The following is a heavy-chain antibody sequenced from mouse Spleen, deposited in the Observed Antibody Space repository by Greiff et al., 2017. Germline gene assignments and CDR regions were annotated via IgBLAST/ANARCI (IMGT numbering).Heavy chain of an antibody. CDR3: ARDGDGSFDY. CDR2: IRNKANGYTT. CDR1: GFTFTDYY. D-gene: IGHD3-3*01. V-gene: IGHV7-3*02. Sequence: EVQLVESGGGLVQPGGSLRLSCATSGFTFTDYYMSWVRQPPGKALEWLGFIRNKANGYTTEYSASVKGRFTISRDNSQSILYLQMNTLRAEDSATYYCARDGDGSFDYWGQGTTLTVSS. J-gene: IGHJ2*01.